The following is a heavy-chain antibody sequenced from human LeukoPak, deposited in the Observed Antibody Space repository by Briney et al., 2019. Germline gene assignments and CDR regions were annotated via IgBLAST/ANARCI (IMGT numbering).Heavy chain of an antibody. Sequence: GGSLRLSCAASGFTVSSNYMSWVRQAPGKRLEWVSVIYSGGSTYYRDSVKGRFTISRDNSKNTLYLQMNSLRAEDTAVYYCAREIIQLPGYFDYWGQGTLVTVSS. J-gene: IGHJ4*02. CDR3: AREIIQLPGYFDY. CDR2: IYSGGST. D-gene: IGHD5-18*01. CDR1: GFTVSSNY. V-gene: IGHV3-53*01.